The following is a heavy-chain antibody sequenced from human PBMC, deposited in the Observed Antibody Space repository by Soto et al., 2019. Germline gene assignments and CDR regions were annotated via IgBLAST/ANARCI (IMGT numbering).Heavy chain of an antibody. CDR3: ARHRSYEGIVPGYGMDV. D-gene: IGHD2-15*01. J-gene: IGHJ6*02. Sequence: QVQLVESGGGLVKPGGSLRLSCEASGCTFSDYYMSWIRQAPGKGLEYISYISNGGSFIYYADSVKVRFTISRDTAKTSLYLQRNSLRAEDTALYDCARHRSYEGIVPGYGMDVWGQGTTVTVSS. V-gene: IGHV3-11*01. CDR2: ISNGGSFI. CDR1: GCTFSDYY.